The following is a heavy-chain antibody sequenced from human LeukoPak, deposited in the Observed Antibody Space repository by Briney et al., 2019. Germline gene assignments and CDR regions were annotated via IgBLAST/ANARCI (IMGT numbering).Heavy chain of an antibody. Sequence: ASVKVSCKASGYTFTSHDINWVRQATGQGLEWMGWMNPNSGDTDYSQKFHGSITITRNTSIGPVYIELSILRSQDTAWYFRWRALRVAAAGYFDSWGQGTMVTVSS. V-gene: IGHV1-8*03. CDR1: GYTFTSHD. CDR2: MNPNSGDT. D-gene: IGHD6-13*01. CDR3: WRALRVAAAGYFDS. J-gene: IGHJ4*02.